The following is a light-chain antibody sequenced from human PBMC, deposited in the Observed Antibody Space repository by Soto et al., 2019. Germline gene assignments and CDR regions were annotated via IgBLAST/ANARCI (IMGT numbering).Light chain of an antibody. CDR2: AAS. J-gene: IGKJ5*01. CDR3: QQYYSYPRV. CDR1: QGISSY. Sequence: IRMTQSPSSLSASTGDRVTITCRASQGISSYLAWYQQKPGKAPKLLIYAASTLQSGVPSRFSGSGSGTDFTLTISCLQSEDFATYYCQQYYSYPRVFGQGTRLEIK. V-gene: IGKV1-8*01.